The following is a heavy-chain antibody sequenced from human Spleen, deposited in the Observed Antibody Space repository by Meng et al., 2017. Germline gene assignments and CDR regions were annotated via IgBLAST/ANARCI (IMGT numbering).Heavy chain of an antibody. CDR3: ARGPTTMAHDFDY. CDR1: GWSFSDYY. D-gene: IGHD4-11*01. Sequence: QGQVHEWGRGRLKSSWTLSLTCVVSGWSFSDYYWSWIRQPPGKGLEWIGEINHSGSTNYNPSLENRATISVDTSQNNLSLKLSSVTAADSAVYYCARGPTTMAHDFDYWGQGTLVTVSS. J-gene: IGHJ4*02. CDR2: INHSGST. V-gene: IGHV4-34*01.